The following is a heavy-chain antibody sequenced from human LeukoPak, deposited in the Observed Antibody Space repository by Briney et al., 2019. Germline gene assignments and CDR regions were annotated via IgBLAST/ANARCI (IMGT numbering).Heavy chain of an antibody. CDR2: FRSRSATM. CDR3: ARDVVPIAMNFRGRAYLDY. CDR1: GFTFDDFG. Sequence: GGSLRLSCAASGFTFDDFGMNWVRQAPGKGLQWVTYFRSRSATMYYADSVQGRFTISRDNAQNSVFLQMNSLRGDDTALYYCARDVVPIAMNFRGRAYLDYWGQGSLVTVSS. V-gene: IGHV3-48*01. J-gene: IGHJ4*02. D-gene: IGHD2-21*01.